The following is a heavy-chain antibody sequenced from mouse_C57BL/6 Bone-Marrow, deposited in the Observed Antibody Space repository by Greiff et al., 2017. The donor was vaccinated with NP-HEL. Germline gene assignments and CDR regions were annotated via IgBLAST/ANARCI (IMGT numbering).Heavy chain of an antibody. CDR3: ASSIYYDYGKNY. CDR1: GYTFTSYW. V-gene: IGHV1-55*01. D-gene: IGHD2-4*01. CDR2: IYPGSGST. Sequence: QVQLQQSGAELVKPGASVKMSCKASGYTFTSYWITWVKQRPGQGLEWIGDIYPGSGSTNYNEKFKSKATLTVDTSSSTAYMQLSSLTSEDSAVYYCASSIYYDYGKNYWGQGTTLTVSS. J-gene: IGHJ2*01.